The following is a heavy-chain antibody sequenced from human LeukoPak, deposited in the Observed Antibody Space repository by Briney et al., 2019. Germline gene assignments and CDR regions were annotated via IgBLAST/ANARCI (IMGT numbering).Heavy chain of an antibody. CDR3: AKWAIYYDFKRYYFDY. V-gene: IGHV3-23*01. CDR2: ISGSGGRT. CDR1: GFTFSSYA. J-gene: IGHJ4*02. D-gene: IGHD3-22*01. Sequence: GGSLRLTCAASGFTFSSYAMNWVRQAPGKGLEWVSAISGSGGRTYDADSVKGRFTISRDNSENTLYLQMNSLRAEDTAVYYCAKWAIYYDFKRYYFDYWGQGTLVTVSS.